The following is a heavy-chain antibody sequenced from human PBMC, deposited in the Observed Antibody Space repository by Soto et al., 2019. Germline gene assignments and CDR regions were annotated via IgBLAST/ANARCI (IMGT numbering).Heavy chain of an antibody. CDR3: AKDLDRYIVATPIDY. CDR2: ISGSGGST. D-gene: IGHD5-12*01. CDR1: GFTFSSYA. V-gene: IGHV3-23*01. J-gene: IGHJ4*02. Sequence: LGLSCAASGFTFSSYAMSWVRQAPEKGLEWVSAISGSGGSTYYADSVKGRFTISRDNSKNTLYLQMNSLRAEDTAVYYCAKDLDRYIVATPIDYWGQGTLVTVSS.